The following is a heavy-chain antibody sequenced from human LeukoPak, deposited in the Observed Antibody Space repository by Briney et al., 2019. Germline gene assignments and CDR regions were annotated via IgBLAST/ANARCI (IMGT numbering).Heavy chain of an antibody. J-gene: IGHJ4*02. CDR1: GFTFSSYW. V-gene: IGHV3-7*01. D-gene: IGHD5-18*01. CDR3: AGYSYGSMLFDY. Sequence: GGSLRLSCAASGFTFSSYWMSWVRQAPGKGLEWVANIKQDGSEKYYVDSVKGRFTISRDNAKNSLYLQMSSLRAEDTAVYYCAGYSYGSMLFDYWGQGTLVTVSS. CDR2: IKQDGSEK.